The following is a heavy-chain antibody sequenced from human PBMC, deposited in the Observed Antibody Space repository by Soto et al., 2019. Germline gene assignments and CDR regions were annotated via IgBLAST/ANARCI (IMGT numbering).Heavy chain of an antibody. D-gene: IGHD3-3*01. V-gene: IGHV3-13*01. CDR1: GFTFSSYD. CDR3: ARGPRITIFGVVIIYPYYYGMDV. Sequence: GGSLRLSCAASGFTFSSYDMHWVRQATGKGLEWVSAIGTAGDTYYPGSVKGRFTISRENVKNSLYLQMNSLRAEDTAVYYCARGPRITIFGVVIIYPYYYGMDVWGQGTTVTVSS. CDR2: IGTAGDT. J-gene: IGHJ6*02.